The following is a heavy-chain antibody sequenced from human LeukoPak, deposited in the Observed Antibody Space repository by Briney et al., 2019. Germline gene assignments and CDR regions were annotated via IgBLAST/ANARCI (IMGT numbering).Heavy chain of an antibody. CDR1: GGSFSVYY. V-gene: IGHV4-34*01. CDR3: ARGWNYYDRKHRFDY. Sequence: SETLSLTCAVYGGSFSVYYWSWIRQPPGKGLEWSGEINHSGSTNYNPSLKSRVTISVDTSKNQFYLKLSSVTAEATAVSYCARGWNYYDRKHRFDYWGQGTLVTVSS. D-gene: IGHD1-7*01. CDR2: INHSGST. J-gene: IGHJ4*02.